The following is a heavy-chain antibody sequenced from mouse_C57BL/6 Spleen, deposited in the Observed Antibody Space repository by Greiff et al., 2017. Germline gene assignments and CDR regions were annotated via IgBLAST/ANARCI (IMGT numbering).Heavy chain of an antibody. V-gene: IGHV1-64*01. D-gene: IGHD4-1*01. CDR3: ARSNWNFDY. Sequence: QVQLKQPGAELVKPGASVKLSCKASGYTFTRYWMHWVKQRPGQGLEWIGMIHPNSGSTKYNEKFKSKATLKVDKSSSTAYRQLSSPTSEDSAVYDCARSNWNFDYWGQGTTLTVSS. CDR2: IHPNSGST. J-gene: IGHJ2*01. CDR1: GYTFTRYW.